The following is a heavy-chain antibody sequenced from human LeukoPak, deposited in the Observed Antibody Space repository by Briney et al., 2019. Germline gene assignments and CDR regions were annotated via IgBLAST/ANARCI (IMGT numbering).Heavy chain of an antibody. D-gene: IGHD6-19*01. CDR2: IIPIFGTA. CDR3: ARAPYSSGGSTNPYYYYYMDV. Sequence: SVKVSCKASGGTFSSYAISWVRQARGQGLEWMGGIIPIFGTANYAQKFQGRVTITADESTSTAYMELTSLRSEETAVYYCARAPYSSGGSTNPYYYYYMDVWGKGTTVTVSS. V-gene: IGHV1-69*01. J-gene: IGHJ6*03. CDR1: GGTFSSYA.